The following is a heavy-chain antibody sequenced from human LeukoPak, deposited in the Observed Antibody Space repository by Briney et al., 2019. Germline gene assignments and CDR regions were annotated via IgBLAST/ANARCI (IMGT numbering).Heavy chain of an antibody. V-gene: IGHV3-74*01. CDR1: GFTFSSYW. J-gene: IGHJ6*03. Sequence: GGSLRLSCAASGFTFSSYWMHWVRQAPGKGLVWVSRINSDGSSTSYADSVKGRFTISRDNAKNTLYLQMNSLRAEDTAVYYCTTDSYSSGWYDGHYYMDVWGKGTTVTVSS. CDR2: INSDGSST. CDR3: TTDSYSSGWYDGHYYMDV. D-gene: IGHD6-19*01.